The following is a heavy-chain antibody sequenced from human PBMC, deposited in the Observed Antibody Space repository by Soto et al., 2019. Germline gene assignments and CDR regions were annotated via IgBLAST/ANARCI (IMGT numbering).Heavy chain of an antibody. CDR1: GGSFSVDY. Sequence: SETLSLTCAVYGGSFSVDYWTWIRQPPGKGLEWIGEINHGGSTNYNPSLKSRVTISIDTSKSQFSLKLNSVTAADTAVYYCARAPPTTDNYTRYGYLASSGQGTLVTVSS. J-gene: IGHJ5*01. CDR2: INHGGST. CDR3: ARAPPTTDNYTRYGYLAS. D-gene: IGHD5-12*01. V-gene: IGHV4-34*01.